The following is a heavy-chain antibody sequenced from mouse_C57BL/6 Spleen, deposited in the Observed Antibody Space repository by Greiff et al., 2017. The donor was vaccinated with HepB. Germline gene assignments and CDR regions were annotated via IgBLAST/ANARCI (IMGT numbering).Heavy chain of an antibody. V-gene: IGHV1-15*01. J-gene: IGHJ1*03. Sequence: VQLQQSGAELVRPGASVTLSCKASGYTFTDYEMHWVKQTPVHGLEWIGAIDPETGGTAYNQKFKGKAILTADKSSSTAYMELRSLTSEDSAVYYCTRFDDGYYVNEVWGTGTTVTVSS. D-gene: IGHD2-3*01. CDR2: IDPETGGT. CDR1: GYTFTDYE. CDR3: TRFDDGYYVNEV.